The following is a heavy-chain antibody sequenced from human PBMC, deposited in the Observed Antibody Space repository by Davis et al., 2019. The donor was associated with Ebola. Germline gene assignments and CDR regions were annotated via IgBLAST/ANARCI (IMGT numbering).Heavy chain of an antibody. CDR1: GYSFTSYW. Sequence: KVSCKGSGYSFTSYWISWVRQMPGKGLEWLGRIDPTDSFTFYNPSFRGHVTISADKSLSTAYLQWSRLKASDSAIYFCARRTTYDYFGLDVWGQGTTVTVSS. CDR2: IDPTDSFT. CDR3: ARRTTYDYFGLDV. J-gene: IGHJ6*02. V-gene: IGHV5-10-1*01. D-gene: IGHD1-1*01.